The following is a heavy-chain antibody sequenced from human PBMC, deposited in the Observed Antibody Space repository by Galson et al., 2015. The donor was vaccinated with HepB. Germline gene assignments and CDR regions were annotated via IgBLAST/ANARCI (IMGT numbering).Heavy chain of an antibody. Sequence: LRLSCAASRFTFSNYGMHWVRQAPGKGLEWVALVSYDGSNEFYADSVKGRFTTSRDNSKNTLYLQMNSLRPEDTAVYYCAKDRSDAFDIWGQGTVVTVSS. V-gene: IGHV3-30*18. CDR1: RFTFSNYG. CDR2: VSYDGSNE. J-gene: IGHJ3*02. CDR3: AKDRSDAFDI.